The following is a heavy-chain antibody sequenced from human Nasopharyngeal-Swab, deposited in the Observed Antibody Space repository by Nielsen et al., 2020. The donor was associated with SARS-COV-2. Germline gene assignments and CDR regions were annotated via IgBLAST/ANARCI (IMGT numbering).Heavy chain of an antibody. CDR3: ASMGFDY. Sequence: GESLKISCAASGFTVSSSYMSWVRQAPGKGLEWVSRINSDGSSTSYADSVKGRFTISRANAKNTLYLQMNSLRAEDTAVYYCASMGFDYWGQGTLVTVSS. J-gene: IGHJ4*02. D-gene: IGHD2/OR15-2a*01. V-gene: IGHV3-74*01. CDR2: INSDGSST. CDR1: GFTVSSSY.